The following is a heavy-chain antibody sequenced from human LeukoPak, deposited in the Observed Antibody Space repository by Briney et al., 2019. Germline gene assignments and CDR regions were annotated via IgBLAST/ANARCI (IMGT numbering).Heavy chain of an antibody. Sequence: PGGSLRLSCAASGFTFSSYGMHWVRQAPGKGLEWVAVIWYDGSNKYYADSVKGRFTISRDNSKNTLYLQMNSLRAEDTAVYDCARDMYQLLYYYYGMDVWGQGTTVTVSS. CDR1: GFTFSSYG. D-gene: IGHD2-2*01. CDR2: IWYDGSNK. V-gene: IGHV3-33*01. CDR3: ARDMYQLLYYYYGMDV. J-gene: IGHJ6*02.